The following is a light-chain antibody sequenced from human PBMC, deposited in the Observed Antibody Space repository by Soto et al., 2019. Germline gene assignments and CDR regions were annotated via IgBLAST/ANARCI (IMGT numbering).Light chain of an antibody. Sequence: DIQMTQSPSTLSASVGDRVTITCRASQTISRWVAWYQQKPGKAPKLLISDASNLKSGVPSRFSGSGSGTEFTLTISSLQPDDFATYYCQQYNSYSGTFGQGTKVEFK. CDR1: QTISRW. CDR2: DAS. J-gene: IGKJ1*01. V-gene: IGKV1-5*01. CDR3: QQYNSYSGT.